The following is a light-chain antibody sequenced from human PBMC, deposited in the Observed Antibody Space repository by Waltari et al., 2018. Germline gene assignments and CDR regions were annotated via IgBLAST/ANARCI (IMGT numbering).Light chain of an antibody. CDR2: DAS. CDR1: QSISSY. J-gene: IGKJ4*01. CDR3: QQYDKWPLT. Sequence: EIVMTQSPATLSVSTGERVTLSCRASQSISSYLAWYQQKPGQAPRLLIHDASTRATSIPARFGGSGSGTEFTLTISSLQSEDFAVYYCQQYDKWPLTFGGGTEVEIK. V-gene: IGKV3-15*01.